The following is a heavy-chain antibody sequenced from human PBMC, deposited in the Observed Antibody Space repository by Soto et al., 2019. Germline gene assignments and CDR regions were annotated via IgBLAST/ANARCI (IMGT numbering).Heavy chain of an antibody. CDR3: AKLATVTTKAFDI. V-gene: IGHV4-30-4*01. CDR1: GGSISSGDYY. D-gene: IGHD4-17*01. J-gene: IGHJ3*02. Sequence: QVQLQESGPGLVKPSQTLSLTCTVSGGSISSGDYYWSWIRQPPGKGLEWIGYIYYSGSTYYNPCLKSRVTVSVDTSKNQYSLKLSSVTAADTAVYYCAKLATVTTKAFDIWGQGTMVTVSS. CDR2: IYYSGST.